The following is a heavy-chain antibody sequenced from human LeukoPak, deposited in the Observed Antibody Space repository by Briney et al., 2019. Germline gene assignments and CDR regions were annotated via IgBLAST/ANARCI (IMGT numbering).Heavy chain of an antibody. CDR2: ISYDGSNK. V-gene: IGHV3-30*04. D-gene: IGHD2-21*02. Sequence: GGSLRLSCAASGFTFSSYAMHWVRQAPGKGLAWVAVISYDGSNKYYADSVKGRFTISRDNSKNTLDLQMNSLRAEDTAVYYCARDEVTHISEYYYYYGMDVWGQGTTVTVSS. CDR3: ARDEVTHISEYYYYYGMDV. J-gene: IGHJ6*02. CDR1: GFTFSSYA.